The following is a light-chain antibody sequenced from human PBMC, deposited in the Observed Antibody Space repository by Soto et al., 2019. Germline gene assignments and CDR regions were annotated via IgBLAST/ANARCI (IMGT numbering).Light chain of an antibody. V-gene: IGKV3-11*01. Sequence: EIVLTQSPATLSSSPGERATLSCRASQSVSSYLAWYQQKPGQAPRLLIYDASNRATGIPARFSGSGSGTDFTLTISSLEPEDFAAYYCQHYNSWPHTFGQGTKLEIK. CDR1: QSVSSY. J-gene: IGKJ2*01. CDR3: QHYNSWPHT. CDR2: DAS.